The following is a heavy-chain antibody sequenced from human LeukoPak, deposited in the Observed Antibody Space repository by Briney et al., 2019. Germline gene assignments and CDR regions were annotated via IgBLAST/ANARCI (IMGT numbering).Heavy chain of an antibody. V-gene: IGHV3-9*01. CDR3: AKDSGYYYGSESRFDY. Sequence: GGSLRLSCAASGFTFDDYAMHWVRQAPGKGLEWVSGISWNSGSIGYADSVKGRFTISRDNAKNSLYLQMNSLRAEDTALYYCAKDSGYYYGSESRFDYWGQGTLVTVSS. CDR1: GFTFDDYA. CDR2: ISWNSGSI. D-gene: IGHD3-10*01. J-gene: IGHJ4*02.